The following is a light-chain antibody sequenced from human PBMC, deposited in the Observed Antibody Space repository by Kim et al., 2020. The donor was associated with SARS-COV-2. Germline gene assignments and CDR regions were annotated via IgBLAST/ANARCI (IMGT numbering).Light chain of an antibody. Sequence: ASVGDRVTITCRASQSIGSWLAWYQQKPGKAPKVVIYDASSLQSGVPSRFSGSGSGAHFTLTISSLQPDDFATYYCQQYYGFPLTFGGGTKVDIK. CDR1: QSIGSW. V-gene: IGKV1-5*01. J-gene: IGKJ4*01. CDR3: QQYYGFPLT. CDR2: DAS.